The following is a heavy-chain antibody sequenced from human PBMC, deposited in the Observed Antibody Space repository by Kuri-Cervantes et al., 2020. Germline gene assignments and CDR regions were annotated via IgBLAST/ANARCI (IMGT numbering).Heavy chain of an antibody. Sequence: GGSLRLSCAASGFTFSGYAMSWVRQAPGKGLEWVSAISRSGGRTHYADSVKGRFTISRDNSENTLYLQMNRLRAEDAAVYYCAREKTCVWGGNRAAEQRGNFYMDVWGKGTTVTVSS. J-gene: IGHJ6*03. D-gene: IGHD3-16*02. CDR2: ISRSGGRT. CDR1: GFTFSGYA. CDR3: AREKTCVWGGNRAAEQRGNFYMDV. V-gene: IGHV3-23*01.